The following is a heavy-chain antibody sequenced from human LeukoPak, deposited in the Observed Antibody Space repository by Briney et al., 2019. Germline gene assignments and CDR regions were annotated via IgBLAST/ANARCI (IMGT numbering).Heavy chain of an antibody. V-gene: IGHV4-34*01. J-gene: IGHJ5*02. CDR2: VNHSGST. CDR3: ARGILVDTAMVTNWFDP. D-gene: IGHD5-18*01. Sequence: SETLSLTCAVYGGSFSGYYWSWIRQPPGKGLEWIGEVNHSGSTNYNPSLKSRVTISVDTSKNQFSLKLSSVTAADTAVYYCARGILVDTAMVTNWFDPWGQGTLVTVSS. CDR1: GGSFSGYY.